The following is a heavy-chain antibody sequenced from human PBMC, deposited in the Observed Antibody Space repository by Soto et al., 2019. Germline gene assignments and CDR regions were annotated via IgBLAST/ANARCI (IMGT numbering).Heavy chain of an antibody. CDR2: IIPIFGTA. V-gene: IGHV1-69*13. CDR3: ARARLLWFGEFKYYYYYGMDV. J-gene: IGHJ6*02. Sequence: ASVKVSCKASGGTFSSYAISWVRQAPGQGLEWMGGIIPIFGTASYAQKFQGRVTITADESTSTAYMELSSLRSEDTAVYYCARARLLWFGEFKYYYYYGMDVWGQGTTVTVSS. D-gene: IGHD3-10*01. CDR1: GGTFSSYA.